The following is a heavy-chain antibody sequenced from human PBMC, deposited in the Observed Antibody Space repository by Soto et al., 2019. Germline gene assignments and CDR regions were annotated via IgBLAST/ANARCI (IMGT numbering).Heavy chain of an antibody. J-gene: IGHJ6*02. V-gene: IGHV3-23*01. D-gene: IGHD6-19*01. CDR3: AKARQAQSHYYYGMDV. Sequence: GGSLRLSCAASGFTFSNNSMNWVRQAPWKGLEWVSGISGTGHGTYYADSVKGRFTISRDSSNNTLYLQMNSLRGEDTAIYYCAKARQAQSHYYYGMDVWGQGTPVAVCS. CDR2: ISGTGHGT. CDR1: GFTFSNNS.